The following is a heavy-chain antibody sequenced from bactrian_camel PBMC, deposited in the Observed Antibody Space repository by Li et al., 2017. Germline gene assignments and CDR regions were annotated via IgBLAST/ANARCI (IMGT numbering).Heavy chain of an antibody. Sequence: LVESGGGSVQAGGSLRLSCAATSGYSAVTLCMGWFRQVPGKERQGVARINKGGGNPYYVNSARGRFTVSHDNAKNTLYLQMNGLKPEDTAMYYCAAVSKGRHCRLGLNLNFWGQGTQVTVSS. J-gene: IGHJ4*01. CDR1: GYSAVTLC. CDR3: AAVSKGRHCRLGLNLNF. V-gene: IGHV3S19*01. D-gene: IGHD3*01. CDR2: INKGGGNP.